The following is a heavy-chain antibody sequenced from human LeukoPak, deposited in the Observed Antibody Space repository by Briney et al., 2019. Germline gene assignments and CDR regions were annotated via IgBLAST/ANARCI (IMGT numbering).Heavy chain of an antibody. CDR2: INPNSGGT. J-gene: IGHJ3*02. CDR1: GYTFTGYY. V-gene: IGHV1-2*02. CDR3: ARERRITMIVVVPRGAHAFDI. Sequence: GASVKVSCKASGYTFTGYYMHWVRQAPGQGLEWMGWINPNSGGTNYAQKFQGRVTMTRDTSISTAYMELSRLRSDDTAVYYCARERRITMIVVVPRGAHAFDIWGQGTMVTVSS. D-gene: IGHD3-22*01.